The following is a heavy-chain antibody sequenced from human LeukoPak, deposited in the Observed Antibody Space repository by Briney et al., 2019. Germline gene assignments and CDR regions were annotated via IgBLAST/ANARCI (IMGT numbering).Heavy chain of an antibody. J-gene: IGHJ5*02. D-gene: IGHD3-3*01. CDR1: GGSISSYY. CDR3: ARDLTAYDFWSGYYSASPANWFDP. CDR2: IYYSGST. V-gene: IGHV4-59*01. Sequence: SETLSLTCTVSGGSISSYYWSWIRQPPGKGLEWIGYIYYSGSTNYNPSLKSRVTISVDTSKNQFSLKLSSVTAADTAVYYCARDLTAYDFWSGYYSASPANWFDPWGQGTLVTVSS.